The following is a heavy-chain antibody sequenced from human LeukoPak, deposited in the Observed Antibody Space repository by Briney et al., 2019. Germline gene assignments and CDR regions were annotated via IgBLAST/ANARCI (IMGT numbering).Heavy chain of an antibody. CDR1: GYSFTSYW. J-gene: IGHJ4*02. D-gene: IGHD1-26*01. V-gene: IGHV5-51*01. CDR3: ARHVDSGTYYFQY. CDR2: IYPGDSDT. Sequence: GESLKISCKGSGYSFTSYWIGWVRQMPGKGLEWMGIIYPGDSDTIYSPSFQGQVTISADKSISTAYLQWSSPKASDTAMYHCARHVDSGTYYFQYWGQGTLVTVSP.